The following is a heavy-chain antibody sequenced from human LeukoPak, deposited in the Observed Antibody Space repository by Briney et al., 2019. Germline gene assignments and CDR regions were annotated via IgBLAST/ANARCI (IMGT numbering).Heavy chain of an antibody. Sequence: SETLSLTCTVSGGSISSSSWSWIRQPPGKGPEWIGYIYTSGSTDYNPSLKSRVTISVDTSKNQFSLKLRSVTAADTAVYYCASHRADMATIPGYDYYYMDVWAKGTTVTVSS. J-gene: IGHJ6*03. V-gene: IGHV4-4*09. CDR2: IYTSGST. D-gene: IGHD5-24*01. CDR3: ASHRADMATIPGYDYYYMDV. CDR1: GGSISSSS.